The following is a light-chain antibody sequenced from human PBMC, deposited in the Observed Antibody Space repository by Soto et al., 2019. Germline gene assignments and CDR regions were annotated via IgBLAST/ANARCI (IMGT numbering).Light chain of an antibody. J-gene: IGLJ2*01. Sequence: QSALTQPASLSGSPGQSITVSCTGTSSDVGTYNVVSWYQQHPGKVPKLIIYEGSKRPSGVSNRFSGSQSGNTASLTISGLQAEDEADYYCCSYAGDYTVIFGGGTKVTVL. V-gene: IGLV2-23*01. CDR2: EGS. CDR3: CSYAGDYTVI. CDR1: SSDVGTYNV.